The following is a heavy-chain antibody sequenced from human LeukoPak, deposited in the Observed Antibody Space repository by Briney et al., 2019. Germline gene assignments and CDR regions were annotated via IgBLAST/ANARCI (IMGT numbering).Heavy chain of an antibody. J-gene: IGHJ4*02. CDR2: INPDSGGT. Sequence: ASVKVSCKASGYTFTGYYMHWVRQAPGQGLEWMGWINPDSGGTNYAQKFQGRVTMTRDTSINTAYMELSRLRSDDTAVYYCARGSRTGLEDYFDYWGQGTLVTVSS. CDR3: ARGSRTGLEDYFDY. CDR1: GYTFTGYY. V-gene: IGHV1-2*02. D-gene: IGHD3/OR15-3a*01.